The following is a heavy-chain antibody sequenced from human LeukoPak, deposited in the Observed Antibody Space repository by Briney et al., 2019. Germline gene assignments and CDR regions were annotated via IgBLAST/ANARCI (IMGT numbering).Heavy chain of an antibody. CDR1: GGSLSSYY. D-gene: IGHD5-18*01. CDR2: INHSGGT. V-gene: IGHV4-34*01. CDR3: VRGAYTYGYTHFYFDY. J-gene: IGHJ4*02. Sequence: SETLPLTCGVSGGSLSSYYWSWIRQPPGKGLEWIGEINHSGGTNYNPSLKSRLSISVDMSNNQSSLKLSSVTAADTAVFYCVRGAYTYGYTHFYFDYWGQGTLVTVSS.